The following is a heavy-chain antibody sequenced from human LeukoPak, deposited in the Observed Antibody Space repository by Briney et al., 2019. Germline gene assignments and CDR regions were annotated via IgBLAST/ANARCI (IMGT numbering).Heavy chain of an antibody. CDR2: INPNSGGT. V-gene: IGHV1-2*04. J-gene: IGHJ4*02. Sequence: ASVKVSCKASGYTFTGYYMHWVRQAPGQGLEWMGWINPNSGGTNYAQKFQGWVTMTRDTSISTAYMELSRLRSDDTAVYYCARDRRYWYYGSGSGFDYRGQGTLVTVSS. D-gene: IGHD3-10*01. CDR3: ARDRRYWYYGSGSGFDY. CDR1: GYTFTGYY.